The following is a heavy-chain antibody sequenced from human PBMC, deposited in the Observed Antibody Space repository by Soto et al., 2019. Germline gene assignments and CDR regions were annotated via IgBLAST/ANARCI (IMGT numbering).Heavy chain of an antibody. CDR2: IYYSWST. V-gene: IGHV4-39*01. CDR1: VGSISSSSYY. Sequence: PSETLSLTCTVSVGSISSSSYYLGWIRQPPGKGLEWIGSIYYSWSTYYNPSLKSRVTISLDTSNNQFSLKLSAVTAADTAVYDCAGGKLSDYVWGSYRYHLEYWGQGTVVTVSS. CDR3: AGGKLSDYVWGSYRYHLEY. D-gene: IGHD3-16*02. J-gene: IGHJ4*02.